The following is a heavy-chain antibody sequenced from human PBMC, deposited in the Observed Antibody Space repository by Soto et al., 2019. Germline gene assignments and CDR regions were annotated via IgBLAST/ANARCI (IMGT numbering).Heavy chain of an antibody. CDR1: GGSISSGDYY. Sequence: SETLSLTCTVSGGSISSGDYYWSWIRQPPGKGLEWIGNIYYSGSTYYNPSLKSRVTISIDTSKDQFSLKLSSVTAADTAVYYCASRKSSPYFEYWGQGTLVTVSS. J-gene: IGHJ4*02. CDR2: IYYSGST. CDR3: ASRKSSPYFEY. D-gene: IGHD3-10*01. V-gene: IGHV4-30-4*01.